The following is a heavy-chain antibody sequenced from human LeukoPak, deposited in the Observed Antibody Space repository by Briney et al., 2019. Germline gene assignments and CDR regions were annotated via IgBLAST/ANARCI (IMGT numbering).Heavy chain of an antibody. CDR2: INGGGDAT. CDR1: GFTFNNNA. D-gene: IGHD2-2*01. V-gene: IGHV3-23*01. Sequence: GGSLRLSCATSGFTFNNNAMSWVRQAPGKGLEWVSAINGGGDATEYADSVRGRFTISRDNSKNTLYLQMNSLRPDDTAVYYCARCTASCYANAFDVWGQGTLLTVSS. CDR3: ARCTASCYANAFDV. J-gene: IGHJ3*01.